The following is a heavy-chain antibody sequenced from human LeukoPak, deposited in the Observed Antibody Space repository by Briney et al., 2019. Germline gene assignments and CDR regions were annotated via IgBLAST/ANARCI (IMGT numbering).Heavy chain of an antibody. CDR1: GFTVSSNY. CDR3: AKDTDSYGYHYYGMDV. V-gene: IGHV3-30*18. Sequence: GGSLRLSCAASGFTVSSNYMSWVRQAPGKGLEWVAVISYDGSNKYYADSVKGRFTISRDNSKNTLQLQMNSLRAEDTAVYYCAKDTDSYGYHYYGMDVWGQGTTVTVSS. D-gene: IGHD5-18*01. J-gene: IGHJ6*02. CDR2: ISYDGSNK.